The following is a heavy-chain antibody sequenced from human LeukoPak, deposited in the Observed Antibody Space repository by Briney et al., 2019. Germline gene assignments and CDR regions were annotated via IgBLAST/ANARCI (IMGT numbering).Heavy chain of an antibody. D-gene: IGHD3-9*01. J-gene: IGHJ6*02. CDR2: IDYSGST. Sequence: SETLSLTCAVYSGSISGYYWSWIRQSPGSGLEWIRQIDYSGSTNYNPSLKSRVTISVDTSKNQFSLKLNSVTAADTAVYFCALDISNYYFRGMNVWGQGTTVTVSS. V-gene: IGHV4-34*01. CDR3: ALDISNYYFRGMNV. CDR1: SGSISGYY.